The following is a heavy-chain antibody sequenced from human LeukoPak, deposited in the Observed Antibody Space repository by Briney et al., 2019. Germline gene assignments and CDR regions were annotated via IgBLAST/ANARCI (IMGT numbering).Heavy chain of an antibody. V-gene: IGHV4-38-2*02. CDR2: FHYSGST. Sequence: SETLSLTCTVSGYSIIRGYSWEWIRQPPGKGLEWIGSFHYSGSTYYNPSLMSRVTISGDTSKNQFSLRLSSVTAADTAVYYCARAYCSSSSCYTVGWFDPWGQGTLVTVSS. CDR3: ARAYCSSSSCYTVGWFDP. CDR1: GYSIIRGYS. J-gene: IGHJ5*02. D-gene: IGHD2-2*02.